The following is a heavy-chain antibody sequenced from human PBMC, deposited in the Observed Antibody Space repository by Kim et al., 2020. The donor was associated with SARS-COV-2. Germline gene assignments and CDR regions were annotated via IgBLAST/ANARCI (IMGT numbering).Heavy chain of an antibody. D-gene: IGHD3-3*01. CDR1: GFTFSSYG. Sequence: GGSLRLSCAASGFTFSSYGMHWVRQAPGKGLEWVAVISYDGSNKYYADSVKGRFTISRDNSKNTLYLQMNSLRAEDTAVYYCAKDRFLERLLHFGMDVWGQGTTVTVSS. CDR2: ISYDGSNK. V-gene: IGHV3-30*18. CDR3: AKDRFLERLLHFGMDV. J-gene: IGHJ6*02.